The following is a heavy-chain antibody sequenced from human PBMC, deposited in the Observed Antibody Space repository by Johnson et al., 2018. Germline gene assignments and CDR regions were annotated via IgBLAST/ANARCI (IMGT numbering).Heavy chain of an antibody. D-gene: IGHD3-16*01. Sequence: VQLVQSGGGFVQPGGSLRLSCAGSGFIFGNYAMSWARQAPGKGLEWVSTISDSGDTTYYADSVKGQFTISRDNSKNTLYLQMNSLRVEDTAIYYCAKGRGRDWFDPWGQGTLVTVSS. V-gene: IGHV3-23*04. CDR1: GFIFGNYA. CDR3: AKGRGRDWFDP. CDR2: ISDSGDTT. J-gene: IGHJ5*02.